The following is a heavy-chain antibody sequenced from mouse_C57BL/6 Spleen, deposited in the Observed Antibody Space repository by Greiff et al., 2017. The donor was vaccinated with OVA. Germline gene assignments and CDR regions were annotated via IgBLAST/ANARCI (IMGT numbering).Heavy chain of an antibody. V-gene: IGHV1-85*01. CDR3: ARGYYGSSYYAMDY. D-gene: IGHD1-1*01. CDR2: IYPRDGST. CDR1: GYTFTSYD. J-gene: IGHJ4*01. Sequence: QVQLQQSGPELVKPGASVKLSCKASGYTFTSYDINWVQQRPGQGLEWIGWIYPRDGSTKYNEKFKGKATLTVDTSSSTAYMELHSLTSEDSAVYFCARGYYGSSYYAMDYWGQGTSVTVSS.